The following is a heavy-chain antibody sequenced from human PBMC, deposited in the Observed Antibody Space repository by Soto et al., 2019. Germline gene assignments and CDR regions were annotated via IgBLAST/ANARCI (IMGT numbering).Heavy chain of an antibody. CDR3: ERDRTIRYFDY. CDR2: IWYDGSTE. J-gene: IGHJ4*02. V-gene: IGHV3-33*01. CDR1: GFAFHGYA. Sequence: QVQLVESGGGVVQPGGSLRLSCAASGFAFHGYAMHWVRQAPGKGLEWVAVIWYDGSTEYYIDSVKGRFAISRDNSKNTLYLQVNRLRAEDTAVYYCERDRTIRYFDYWGQGTPVIVSS. D-gene: IGHD3-9*01.